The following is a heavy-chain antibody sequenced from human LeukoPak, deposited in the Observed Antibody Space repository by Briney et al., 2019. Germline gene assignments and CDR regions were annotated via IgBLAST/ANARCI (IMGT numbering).Heavy chain of an antibody. CDR2: IWYDGSNK. CDR3: ARDPGSGFDY. Sequence: PGVSLRLSCVASGLTVSNNCMSWVRQAPGKGLEWVAVIWYDGSNKYYADSVKGRFTISRDNSKNTLYLQMNSLRAEDTAVYYCARDPGSGFDYWGQGTLVTVSS. V-gene: IGHV3-33*08. J-gene: IGHJ4*02. CDR1: GLTVSNNC. D-gene: IGHD6-19*01.